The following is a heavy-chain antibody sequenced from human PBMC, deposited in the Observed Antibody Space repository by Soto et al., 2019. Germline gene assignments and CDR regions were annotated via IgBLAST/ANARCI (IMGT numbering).Heavy chain of an antibody. CDR1: GGSISSGGYY. CDR2: IYYSGST. Sequence: QVQLQESGPGLVKPSQTLSLTCTVSGGSISSGGYYWSWIRQHPGKGLEWLGYIYYSGSTYYNPSLKSRVTISVDTSKNQFSLKLSSVTAADTAVYYCARADYDFWSGALQSWFDPWGQGTLVTVSS. J-gene: IGHJ5*02. V-gene: IGHV4-31*03. D-gene: IGHD3-3*01. CDR3: ARADYDFWSGALQSWFDP.